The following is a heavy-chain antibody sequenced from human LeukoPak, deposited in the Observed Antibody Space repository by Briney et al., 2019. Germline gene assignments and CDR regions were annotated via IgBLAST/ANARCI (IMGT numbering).Heavy chain of an antibody. Sequence: ASVKVSCKASGYTYTSYVISWVRPAPGQGLEWMGWISAYNGNTNYAQKLQGRVTMTTDTSTSTAYIELRSLRSDDTAVYYCARGRIAAADFDYWGQGTLVTVSS. J-gene: IGHJ4*02. CDR2: ISAYNGNT. V-gene: IGHV1-18*01. CDR1: GYTYTSYV. D-gene: IGHD6-13*01. CDR3: ARGRIAAADFDY.